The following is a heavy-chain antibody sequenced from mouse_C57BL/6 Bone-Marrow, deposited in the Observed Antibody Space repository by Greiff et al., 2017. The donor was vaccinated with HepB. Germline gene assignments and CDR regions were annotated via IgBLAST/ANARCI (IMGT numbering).Heavy chain of an antibody. J-gene: IGHJ3*01. CDR2: IYPRSGNT. CDR1: GYTFTSYG. Sequence: VKLVESGAELARPGASVKLSCKASGYTFTSYGISWVKQRTGQGLEWIGEIYPRSGNTYYNEKFKGKATLTADKSSSTAYMELRSLTSEDSAVYFCARGRWGLLWGQGTRVTVSA. D-gene: IGHD1-1*01. V-gene: IGHV1-81*01. CDR3: ARGRWGLL.